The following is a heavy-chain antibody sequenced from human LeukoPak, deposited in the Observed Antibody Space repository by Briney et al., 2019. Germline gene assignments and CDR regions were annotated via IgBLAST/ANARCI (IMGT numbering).Heavy chain of an antibody. J-gene: IGHJ5*02. CDR3: ARGMGFPTDWFDP. V-gene: IGHV4-34*01. CDR2: INHSGST. D-gene: IGHD3-16*01. CDR1: GGSFSGYY. Sequence: SETLSFTCAVYGGSFSGYYWSWIRQPPGKGLEWIGEINHSGSTNYNPSLKSRVTISVDTSKNQFSLKLSSVTAADTAVYYCARGMGFPTDWFDPWGQGTLVTVSS.